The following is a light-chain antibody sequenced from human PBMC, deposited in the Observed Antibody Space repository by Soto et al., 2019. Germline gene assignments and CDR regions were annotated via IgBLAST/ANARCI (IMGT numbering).Light chain of an antibody. J-gene: IGKJ1*01. CDR2: DAS. CDR3: QQRSNWPKT. CDR1: QSVSRY. V-gene: IGKV3-11*01. Sequence: EILLTQSPSTLSLSPGERATLSCRASQSVSRYLAWYQQKPGQAPRLLIYDASNRATGIPARYSGSGSGTDFTLTISSLEPEDFAVYYCQQRSNWPKTFGQGTKVDIK.